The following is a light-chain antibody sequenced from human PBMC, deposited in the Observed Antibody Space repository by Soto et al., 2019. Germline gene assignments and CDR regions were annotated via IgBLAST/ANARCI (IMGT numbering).Light chain of an antibody. CDR1: QAISNY. V-gene: IGKV1-27*01. CDR3: HMYNSATWT. Sequence: DIQMTQSPSALSASVGDRVTITCRASQAISNYLAWYQQRPGKVPRLLIYAASTLQSGVPSRFSGSGSGTDFTLTISGLHPEDVATYYCHMYNSATWTFGQGTKVDVK. CDR2: AAS. J-gene: IGKJ1*01.